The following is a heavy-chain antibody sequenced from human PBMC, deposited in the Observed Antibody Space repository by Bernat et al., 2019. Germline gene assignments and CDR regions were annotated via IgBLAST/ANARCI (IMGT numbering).Heavy chain of an antibody. CDR2: VYPGDSDT. V-gene: IGHV5-51*01. CDR3: ATTFRGSSSEFDQ. J-gene: IGHJ4*02. Sequence: EVQLVQSGAEVKKPGESLKISCMASGYSFTNFWVGWVRQMPGKGLEWMGTVYPGDSDTSYSPSFQGQVTISADKSITTAWLQWSSLKASDTAMYYCATTFRGSSSEFDQWGQGTMVIVSS. CDR1: GYSFTNFW. D-gene: IGHD6-6*01.